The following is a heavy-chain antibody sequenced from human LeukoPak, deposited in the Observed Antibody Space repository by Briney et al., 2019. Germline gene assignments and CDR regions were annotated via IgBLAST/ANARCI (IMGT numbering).Heavy chain of an antibody. CDR1: GYSFTGYW. CDR2: IYPGDSDT. Sequence: KGGESLKISCKGSGYSFTGYWIGWVRQMPGKGLECMGIIYPGDSDTRYSPSFQGQVTISADKSISTAYLQWSSLKASDTAIYYCARHETGPYFDYWGQGTLVTVSS. D-gene: IGHD1-1*01. J-gene: IGHJ4*02. V-gene: IGHV5-51*01. CDR3: ARHETGPYFDY.